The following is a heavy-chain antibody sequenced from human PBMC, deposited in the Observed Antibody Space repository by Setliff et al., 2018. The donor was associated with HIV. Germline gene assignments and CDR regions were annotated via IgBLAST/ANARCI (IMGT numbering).Heavy chain of an antibody. CDR1: GYTFTSYA. D-gene: IGHD4-4*01. CDR3: AGFSGSNSDYYPCDI. J-gene: IGHJ3*02. Sequence: ASVKVSCKASGYTFTSYAMHWVRQAPGQRLEWMGWINAGNGNTKYSQKFQGRVTITRDTSASTAYMDLSSLISEDTAVYYCAGFSGSNSDYYPCDIWGQGTMVTVSS. CDR2: INAGNGNT. V-gene: IGHV1-3*01.